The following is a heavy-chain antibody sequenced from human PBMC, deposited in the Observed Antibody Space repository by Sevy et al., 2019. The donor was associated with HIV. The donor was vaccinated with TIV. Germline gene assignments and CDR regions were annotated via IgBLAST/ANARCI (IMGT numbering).Heavy chain of an antibody. CDR2: FIPMFDTA. Sequence: ASVKVSCKASGGTFSNYAISWVRQAPGQGLEWMGGFIPMFDTANSAQKFQGRVTLTADGSTSTAYMELSSLRSEDTDVYYCASSYYESSGYSPLYYYGMDVWGQGTTVTVSS. D-gene: IGHD3-22*01. CDR1: GGTFSNYA. V-gene: IGHV1-69*01. CDR3: ASSYYESSGYSPLYYYGMDV. J-gene: IGHJ6*02.